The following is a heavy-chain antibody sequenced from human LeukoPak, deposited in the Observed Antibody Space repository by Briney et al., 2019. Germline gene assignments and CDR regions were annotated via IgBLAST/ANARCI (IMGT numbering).Heavy chain of an antibody. CDR2: ISSSSRYI. CDR1: GFTFSSYS. Sequence: GGSLRLSCVASGFTFSSYSMNWVRQAPGKGLEWVSSISSSSRYIYYTDSLRGRFTISRGNAKNSLYLQMNSLRAEDTAVYYCARGEDVVTTGHFDYWGQGTLVTVSS. CDR3: ARGEDVVTTGHFDY. V-gene: IGHV3-21*01. J-gene: IGHJ4*02. D-gene: IGHD5-12*01.